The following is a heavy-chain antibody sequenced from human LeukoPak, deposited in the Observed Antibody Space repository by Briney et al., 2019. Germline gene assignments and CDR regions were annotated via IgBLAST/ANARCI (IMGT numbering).Heavy chain of an antibody. CDR1: GGTFSIYA. Sequence: ASVKVTCKASGGTFSIYAISWVRQAPGQGLEWMGGIIPIFGTANYAQKFQGRVTITTDESTSTAYMELSSLRSEDTAVYYCARVLDSSGYTDAFDIWGQGTMVTVSS. J-gene: IGHJ3*02. D-gene: IGHD3-22*01. CDR3: ARVLDSSGYTDAFDI. CDR2: IIPIFGTA. V-gene: IGHV1-69*05.